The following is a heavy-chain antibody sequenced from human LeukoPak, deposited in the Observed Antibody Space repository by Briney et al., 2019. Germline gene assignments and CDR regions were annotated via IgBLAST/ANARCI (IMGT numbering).Heavy chain of an antibody. J-gene: IGHJ6*02. CDR2: INPNSGGT. CDR1: GYTFTGYY. CDR3: ARVVARYYGMDV. Sequence: ASVKVSCKASGYTFTGYYMHWVRQAPGQGLEWMGWINPNSGGTNYAQKFQGRVTMTRDTSISTAYMELSRLRSDDTAVYCCARVVARYYGMDVWGQGTTVTVSS. V-gene: IGHV1-2*02. D-gene: IGHD2-2*01.